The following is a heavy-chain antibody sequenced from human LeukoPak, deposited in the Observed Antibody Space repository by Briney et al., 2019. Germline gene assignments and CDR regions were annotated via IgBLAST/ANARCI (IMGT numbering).Heavy chain of an antibody. D-gene: IGHD3-10*01. V-gene: IGHV4-30-4*08. J-gene: IGHJ6*03. CDR1: GGSISSGDYY. CDR3: ANGRSGSRPPYNYYSYMDV. Sequence: PSQTLSLTCTVSGGSISSGDYYWSWIRQPPGKGLEWIGEINHSGTTKYNPSLKSRVTISVDTSKSQFSLKLSSVTAADTAVYYCANGRSGSRPPYNYYSYMDVWGQGTTVTVSS. CDR2: INHSGTT.